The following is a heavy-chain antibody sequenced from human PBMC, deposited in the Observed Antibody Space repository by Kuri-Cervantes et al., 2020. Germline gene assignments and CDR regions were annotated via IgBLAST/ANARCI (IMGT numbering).Heavy chain of an antibody. D-gene: IGHD6-19*01. CDR1: GYTFTYRY. CDR3: ASLHSSGWYGEAFDI. V-gene: IGHV1-45*02. Sequence: SVKVSCKASGYTFTYRYLHWVRQAPGQALEWMGWITPFNGNTNYAQKFQDRVTITRDRSMSTAYMELSSLRSEDTAMYYCASLHSSGWYGEAFDIWGQGTMGTVSS. J-gene: IGHJ3*02. CDR2: ITPFNGNT.